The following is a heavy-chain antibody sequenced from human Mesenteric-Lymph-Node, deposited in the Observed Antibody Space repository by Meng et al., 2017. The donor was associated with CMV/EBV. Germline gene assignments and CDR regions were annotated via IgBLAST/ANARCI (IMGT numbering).Heavy chain of an antibody. V-gene: IGHV3-74*01. Sequence: GGSLKLSCEASGFTFSTSWMHWVRQAPGKGLVWVSRISIDGSSIKYADSVKGRFTDSRDNAKNTLYLQMNSLRVEDTAVYYCVAWGVHYYGMDVWGQGTTVTVSS. D-gene: IGHD3-16*01. CDR1: GFTFSTSW. CDR2: ISIDGSSI. J-gene: IGHJ6*02. CDR3: VAWGVHYYGMDV.